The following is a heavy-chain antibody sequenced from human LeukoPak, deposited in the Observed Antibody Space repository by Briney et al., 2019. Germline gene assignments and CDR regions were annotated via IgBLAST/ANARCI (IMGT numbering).Heavy chain of an antibody. CDR1: GYTFTSYG. CDR2: ISAYNGYT. V-gene: IGHV1-18*01. D-gene: IGHD3-22*01. J-gene: IGHJ4*02. CDR3: AAAPRRYYDSSGYYDY. Sequence: ASVKVSCKASGYTFTSYGISWVRQAPGQGLEWMGWISAYNGYTNYAQNLQGRVTMTTDTSTSTAYMELRSLRSDDTAVYYCAAAPRRYYDSSGYYDYWGQGTLVTVSS.